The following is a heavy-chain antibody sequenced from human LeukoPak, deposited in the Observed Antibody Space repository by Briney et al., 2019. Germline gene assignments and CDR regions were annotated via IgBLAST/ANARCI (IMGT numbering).Heavy chain of an antibody. J-gene: IGHJ4*02. Sequence: GGSLRLSCVTSGFTFSSYGMHWVRQVPGKGLEWVSTISGGGDATYYADSVKGRFTISRDNSKNTLYLQMNSLRVEDTAVYYCARDSSMLRGPLVIYYFDFWGQGTLVTVSS. V-gene: IGHV3-23*01. CDR3: ARDSSMLRGPLVIYYFDF. D-gene: IGHD3-10*01. CDR2: ISGGGDAT. CDR1: GFTFSSYG.